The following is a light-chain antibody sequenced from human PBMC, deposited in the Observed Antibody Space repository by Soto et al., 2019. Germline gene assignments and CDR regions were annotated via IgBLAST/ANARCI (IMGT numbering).Light chain of an antibody. CDR1: HSISSW. V-gene: IGKV1-5*01. J-gene: IGKJ4*02. CDR2: DAS. Sequence: DIHLTECPSTLSASVGDSATVTCRASHSISSWLAWYQQKPRKAPKLLIYDASSLESGVPSRFSGSGAGTEFTLTITSRQPDDFATYYCQQYNSYSGTFGRGT. CDR3: QQYNSYSGT.